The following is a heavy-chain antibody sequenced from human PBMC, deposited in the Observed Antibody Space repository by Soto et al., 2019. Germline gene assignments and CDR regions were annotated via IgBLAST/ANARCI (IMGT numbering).Heavy chain of an antibody. CDR2: IWYDGSKK. V-gene: IGHV3-33*01. Sequence: QVQVVESGGGVVQPGRSLRLSCAASGFTFSSFGMHWVRQAPGKGLEWVSLIWYDGSKKSYGDSVKGRFTISRDNSRNTVSLQMNRLRADDTAVYYSARDASYYSLWSGYYPSRNGMDVWGQGTTVTVSS. CDR3: ARDASYYSLWSGYYPSRNGMDV. J-gene: IGHJ6*02. D-gene: IGHD3-3*01. CDR1: GFTFSSFG.